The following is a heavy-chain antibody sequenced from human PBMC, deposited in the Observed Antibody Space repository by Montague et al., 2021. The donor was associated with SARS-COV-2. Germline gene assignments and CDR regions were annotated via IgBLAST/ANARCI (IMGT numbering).Heavy chain of an antibody. CDR1: GFTFSRYT. J-gene: IGHJ4*02. V-gene: IGHV3-21*01. Sequence: SLRLSCAASGFTFSRYTMNWVRQDPGKALEWVSAISSSSTYILHADSVKGRFTISRDNAKNSLYLQMNSLRAEDTAVYYCARAAHDYGDYDYWGQGTLVTVSS. CDR3: ARAAHDYGDYDY. CDR2: ISSSSTYI. D-gene: IGHD4-17*01.